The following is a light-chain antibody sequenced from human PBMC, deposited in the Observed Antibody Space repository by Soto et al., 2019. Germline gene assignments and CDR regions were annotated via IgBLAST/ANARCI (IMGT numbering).Light chain of an antibody. J-gene: IGKJ1*01. CDR3: QQSYSTRWT. CDR2: AAS. V-gene: IGKV1-39*01. Sequence: DIQMTQSPSSLSASVGDRVTITCRASQSISSYLNWYQQKPGKAPKLLIYAASSLQSGVPSRFSGSGSGTDFTLTICSLQPEDFATYYCQQSYSTRWTFGQGTKV. CDR1: QSISSY.